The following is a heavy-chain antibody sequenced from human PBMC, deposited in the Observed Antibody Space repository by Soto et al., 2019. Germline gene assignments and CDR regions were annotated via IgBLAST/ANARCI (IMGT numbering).Heavy chain of an antibody. CDR3: ARDLGSSTRYFDY. CDR1: GFTFSNAW. D-gene: IGHD6-6*01. Sequence: GGSLRLSCAASGFTFSNAWINWVRQAPGKGLEWVGRIKRKTDGGTTDFAAPVKGRFAISRDDSKNMVYLQMNSLRAEDTAVYYCARDLGSSTRYFDYRGQGTLVTVPS. J-gene: IGHJ4*02. V-gene: IGHV3-15*07. CDR2: IKRKTDGGTT.